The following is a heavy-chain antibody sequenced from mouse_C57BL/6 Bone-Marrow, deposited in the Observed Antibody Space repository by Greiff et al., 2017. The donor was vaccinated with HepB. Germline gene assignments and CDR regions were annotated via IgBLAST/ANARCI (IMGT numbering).Heavy chain of an antibody. Sequence: EVQGVESGGGLVKPGGSLKLSCAASGFTFSSYTMSWVRQTPEKRLEWVATISGGGGNTYYPDSVKGRFTITRDNTKNTLYLKMSSLRSEDTALYYCARHECYGSSYPFDYWGQGTTLTVSS. CDR2: ISGGGGNT. D-gene: IGHD1-1*01. CDR1: GFTFSSYT. J-gene: IGHJ2*01. CDR3: ARHECYGSSYPFDY. V-gene: IGHV5-9*01.